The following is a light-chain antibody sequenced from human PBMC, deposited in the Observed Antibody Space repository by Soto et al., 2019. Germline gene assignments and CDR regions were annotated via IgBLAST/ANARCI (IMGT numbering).Light chain of an antibody. CDR3: QQSYSTPPWT. CDR1: QSISNY. Sequence: DLQMTQSPSSLSASVGDRVTITCRASQSISNYLNWYQQKPGKAPKLLIYAAFSLQSGVPSRFSGSGSGTDFTLTISSLQPEDFATYYCQQSYSTPPWTFGQGTNVEIK. J-gene: IGKJ1*01. V-gene: IGKV1-39*01. CDR2: AAF.